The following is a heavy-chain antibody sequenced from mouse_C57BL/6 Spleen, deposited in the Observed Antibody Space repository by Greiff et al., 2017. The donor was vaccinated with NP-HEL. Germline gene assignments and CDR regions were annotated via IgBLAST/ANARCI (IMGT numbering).Heavy chain of an antibody. D-gene: IGHD2-9*01. Sequence: EVHLVESGGGLVQPGGSLKLSCAASGFTFSDYGMAWVRQAPRKGPEWVAFISNLAYSIYYADTVTGRFTIARENAKNTLYLEMSSLRSEDTAMYYCARSFYGYDALYYAMDYWGQGTSVTVSS. V-gene: IGHV5-15*01. J-gene: IGHJ4*01. CDR2: ISNLAYSI. CDR1: GFTFSDYG. CDR3: ARSFYGYDALYYAMDY.